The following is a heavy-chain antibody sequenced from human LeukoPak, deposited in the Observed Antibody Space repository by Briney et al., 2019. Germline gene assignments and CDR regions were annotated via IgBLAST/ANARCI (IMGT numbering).Heavy chain of an antibody. CDR2: ISSSSSTI. CDR1: GFTFSSYS. CDR3: ARDGGVYGFDY. V-gene: IGHV3-48*04. J-gene: IGHJ4*02. D-gene: IGHD3-10*01. Sequence: PGGSLRLSCAASGFTFSSYSMNWVRQAPGKGLEWVSYISSSSSTIYYADSVKGRFTISRDNAKNSLYLQMNSLRAEDTAVYYCARDGGVYGFDYWGQGTLVTVSS.